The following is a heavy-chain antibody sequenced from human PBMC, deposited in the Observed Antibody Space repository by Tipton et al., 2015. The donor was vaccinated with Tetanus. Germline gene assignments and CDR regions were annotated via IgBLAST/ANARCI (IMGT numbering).Heavy chain of an antibody. V-gene: IGHV5-51*01. CDR1: GYIFNNYW. CDR3: ARAHCTDGVCYFDF. D-gene: IGHD2-8*01. Sequence: QLVQSGGEVKKPGESLKISCKGSGYIFNNYWIGWVRQKPGKGLEWMGIIYPGDSDTRYSPSFQGQVTISVDKSINTAYLQWSSLKASDTSMFYCARAHCTDGVCYFDFWGQGTQVTVSS. CDR2: IYPGDSDT. J-gene: IGHJ4*02.